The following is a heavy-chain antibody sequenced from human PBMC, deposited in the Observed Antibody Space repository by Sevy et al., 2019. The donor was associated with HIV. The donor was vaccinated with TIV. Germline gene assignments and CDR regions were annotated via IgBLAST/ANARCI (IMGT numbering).Heavy chain of an antibody. D-gene: IGHD3-22*01. J-gene: IGHJ4*02. V-gene: IGHV3-33*01. Sequence: GGYLRLSCAASGFTFSNYGMHWVRQAPGKGLEWVAVIWNDGSNKYYADSVKGRFTISRDNSKNTLYLQMNSLRAEDTAVYFCARGGDFNDRSAKRDFDYWGQGTLVTVSS. CDR2: IWNDGSNK. CDR3: ARGGDFNDRSAKRDFDY. CDR1: GFTFSNYG.